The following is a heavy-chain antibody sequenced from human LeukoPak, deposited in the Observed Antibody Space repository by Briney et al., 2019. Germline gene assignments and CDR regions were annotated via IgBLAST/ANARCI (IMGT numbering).Heavy chain of an antibody. J-gene: IGHJ4*02. Sequence: GRSLRLSCAASGFTFDDYAMHWVRHAPGEGLEWVSGISWNSGSIGYADSVKGRFTISRDNAKNSLYLQMNSLRAEDTALYYCAKDYDFWSGPFDYWGQGTLVTVSS. V-gene: IGHV3-9*01. CDR3: AKDYDFWSGPFDY. CDR1: GFTFDDYA. CDR2: ISWNSGSI. D-gene: IGHD3-3*01.